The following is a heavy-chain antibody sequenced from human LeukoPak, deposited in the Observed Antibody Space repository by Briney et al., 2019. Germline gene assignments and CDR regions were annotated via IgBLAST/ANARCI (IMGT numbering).Heavy chain of an antibody. V-gene: IGHV1-2*02. Sequence: ASVKVSCKASGYTFTSYYMHWVRQAPGQGLEWMGWINPNSGGTNYAQKFQGRVTMTRDTSISTAYMELSRLRSDDTAVYYCARAHGYSSSSGDYWGQGTLVTVSS. CDR3: ARAHGYSSSSGDY. D-gene: IGHD6-6*01. CDR1: GYTFTSYY. CDR2: INPNSGGT. J-gene: IGHJ4*02.